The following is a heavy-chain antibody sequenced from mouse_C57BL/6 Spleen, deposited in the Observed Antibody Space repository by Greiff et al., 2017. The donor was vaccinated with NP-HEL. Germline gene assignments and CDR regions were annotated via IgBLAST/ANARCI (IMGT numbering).Heavy chain of an antibody. V-gene: IGHV1-80*01. J-gene: IGHJ1*03. CDR2: IYPGDGDT. CDR1: GYAFSSYW. CDR3: ARPTVVATPWYFEV. D-gene: IGHD1-1*01. Sequence: VNVVESGAELVKPGASVKISCKASGYAFSSYWMNWVKQRPGKGLEWIGQIYPGDGDTNYNGKFKGKATLTADKSSSTAYMQLSSLTSEDSAVYFCARPTVVATPWYFEVWGTGTTVTVSS.